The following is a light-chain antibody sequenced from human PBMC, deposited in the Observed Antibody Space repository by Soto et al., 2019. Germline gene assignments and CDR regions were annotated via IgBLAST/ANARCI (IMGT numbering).Light chain of an antibody. CDR1: QSVSSTY. J-gene: IGKJ2*01. CDR3: QQYGRSPPFT. CDR2: GAS. V-gene: IGKV3-20*01. Sequence: EIVLTKSPGTLSLSPGERATLSCRASQSVSSTYIAWYQQNPGRAPRLLIYGASSRATGIPDRFSGSGSGTDFTLTSSRLEPEDFAVYFCQQYGRSPPFTFGQGTKVEIK.